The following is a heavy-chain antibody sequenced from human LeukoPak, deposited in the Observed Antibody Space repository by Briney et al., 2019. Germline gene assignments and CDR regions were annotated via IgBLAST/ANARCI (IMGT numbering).Heavy chain of an antibody. CDR2: ISGSGGST. D-gene: IGHD2/OR15-2a*01. J-gene: IGHJ6*02. CDR3: ATWAFYHNLDV. V-gene: IGHV3-23*01. CDR1: GFTFSSYA. Sequence: PGGSLRLSCAASGFTFSSYAMSWVRQAPGKGLEWVSAISGSGGSTYYADSVKGRFTISRDNSKNTLYLQMSSLTSDDTALYYCATWAFYHNLDVWGQGTTVAVSS.